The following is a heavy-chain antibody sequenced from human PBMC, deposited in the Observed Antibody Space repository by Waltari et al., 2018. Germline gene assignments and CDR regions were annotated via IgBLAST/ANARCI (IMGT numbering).Heavy chain of an antibody. CDR2: IIPSFGTA. D-gene: IGHD6-6*01. V-gene: IGHV1-69*01. Sequence: QVQLVQSGAEVKKPGSSVKVSCKASGGTFSSYAISWVRQAPGPGLEWMGGIIPSFGTANYAQKFQGRVTITADESTSTAYMERSSRRSEDTAVYYCARVEYSSSSGLGYWGQGTLVTVSS. CDR3: ARVEYSSSSGLGY. CDR1: GGTFSSYA. J-gene: IGHJ4*02.